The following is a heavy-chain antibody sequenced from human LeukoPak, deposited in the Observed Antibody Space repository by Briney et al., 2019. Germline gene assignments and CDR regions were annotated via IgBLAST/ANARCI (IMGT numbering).Heavy chain of an antibody. CDR1: GFTFTNAW. D-gene: IGHD6-19*01. J-gene: IGHJ4*02. CDR3: AREFSALAVAGTFFDY. CDR2: ISYDGSNK. V-gene: IGHV3-30*03. Sequence: GGSLRLSCAASGFTFTNAWMSWVRQAPGKGLEWVAVISYDGSNKYYADSVKGRFTISRDNSKNTLYLQMNSLRAEDTAVYYCAREFSALAVAGTFFDYWGQGTLVTVSS.